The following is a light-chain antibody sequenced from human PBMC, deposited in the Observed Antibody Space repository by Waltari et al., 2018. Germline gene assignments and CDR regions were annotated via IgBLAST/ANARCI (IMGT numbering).Light chain of an antibody. CDR3: QMYVRLPAT. Sequence: DIVLTQSPGTLSLSLGERATLSCRASQSVGRSLAWYQQKHVQAPRLLIYDASTRATGIPDRFSGGGSGTDFSLTISRLEPEDFAVYYCQMYVRLPATFGQGTKVEI. V-gene: IGKV3-20*01. J-gene: IGKJ1*01. CDR2: DAS. CDR1: QSVGRS.